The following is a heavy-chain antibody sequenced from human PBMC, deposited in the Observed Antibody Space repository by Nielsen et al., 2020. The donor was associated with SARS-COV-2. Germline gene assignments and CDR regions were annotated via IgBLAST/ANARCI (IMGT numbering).Heavy chain of an antibody. Sequence: GGSLTLSCAASGFTFDDYGMSWVRQAPGKGLEWVSGINWNGGSTGYADSVKGRFTISRDNAKNSLYLQMNSLRAEDTALYHCARGLIAAAGNWFDPWGQGTLVTVSS. D-gene: IGHD6-13*01. CDR1: GFTFDDYG. CDR2: INWNGGST. J-gene: IGHJ5*02. V-gene: IGHV3-20*01. CDR3: ARGLIAAAGNWFDP.